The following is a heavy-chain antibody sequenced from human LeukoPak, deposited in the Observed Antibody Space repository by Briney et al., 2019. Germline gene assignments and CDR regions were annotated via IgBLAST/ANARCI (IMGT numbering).Heavy chain of an antibody. D-gene: IGHD1-26*01. CDR1: GFPFSSYW. CDR2: IRQDGDET. Sequence: PGGSLRLSCAASGFPFSSYWMGWVRQAPGKGLESVASIRQDGDETYYVDALKGRFTISRDNAKNSLYLQMNSLRVEDTAVYYCASRIVGTPDYFDYWGQGTLVTVSS. CDR3: ASRIVGTPDYFDY. V-gene: IGHV3-7*01. J-gene: IGHJ4*02.